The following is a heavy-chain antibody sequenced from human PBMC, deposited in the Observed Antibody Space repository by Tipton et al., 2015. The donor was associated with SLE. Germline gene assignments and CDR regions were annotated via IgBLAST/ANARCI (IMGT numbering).Heavy chain of an antibody. CDR1: GGSIRSSNW. J-gene: IGHJ4*02. CDR3: AKDYNHDNADYN. V-gene: IGHV4-4*02. D-gene: IGHD4-17*01. Sequence: GLVKPSETLSLTCRVSGGSIRSSNWWSWVRQPPGKELVWIGEIHHSGSTNSNPSLKSRVTISVDKSKNQFSLKLSSVTVADTAVYYCAKDYNHDNADYNGAQGTLVIVSS. CDR2: IHHSGST.